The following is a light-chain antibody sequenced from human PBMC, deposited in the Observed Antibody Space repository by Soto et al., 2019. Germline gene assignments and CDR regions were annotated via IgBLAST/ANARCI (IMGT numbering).Light chain of an antibody. Sequence: EIVLTQSPATLSLSPGERATLSCRASQNVYTYLAWYQQKPGLPPRLLIYDASNRATGIPPRFSGSGSGPDFTLTISSLQPEDFAVYYCQQRSNWPPGMYTFGQGTKLEIK. J-gene: IGKJ2*01. CDR3: QQRSNWPPGMYT. CDR1: QNVYTY. CDR2: DAS. V-gene: IGKV3-11*01.